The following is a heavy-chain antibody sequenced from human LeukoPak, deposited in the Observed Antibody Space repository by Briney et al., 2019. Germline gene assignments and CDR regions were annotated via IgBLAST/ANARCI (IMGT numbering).Heavy chain of an antibody. CDR3: ARERVPGNWFDP. CDR1: GYTFTSYY. D-gene: IGHD3-10*01. V-gene: IGHV1-2*02. Sequence: ASVKVSCKASGYTFTSYYTHWVRQAPGQGLEWMGWINPNSGGTNYAQKFQGRVTMTRDTSISTAYMELSRLRSDDTAVYYCARERVPGNWFDPGGRGTLVTVSS. CDR2: INPNSGGT. J-gene: IGHJ5*02.